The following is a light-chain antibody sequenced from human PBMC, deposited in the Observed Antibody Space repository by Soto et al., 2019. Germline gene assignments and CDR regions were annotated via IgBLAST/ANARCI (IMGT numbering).Light chain of an antibody. Sequence: DIQLTQSPSFLSASVGDRVTITCRASQGISSYLAWYQQKPGNAPKLLIYAASTLQSGVPSRFSGSESGTEFTLTISSLQPEDFATYYCQQLNSHPLPFGGGTKVEIK. J-gene: IGKJ4*01. CDR2: AAS. CDR3: QQLNSHPLP. V-gene: IGKV1-9*01. CDR1: QGISSY.